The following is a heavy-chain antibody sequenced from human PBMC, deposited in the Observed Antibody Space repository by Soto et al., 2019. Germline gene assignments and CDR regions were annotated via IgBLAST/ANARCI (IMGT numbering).Heavy chain of an antibody. Sequence: RRLSCAASGFTFSSYAMSWVRQAPGKGLEWVSAISGSGGSTYYADSVKGRFTISRDNSKNTLYLQMNSLRAEDTAVYYCAKDLYYYGLGSIIYYFDYWGQGTLVTVSS. CDR1: GFTFSSYA. CDR3: AKDLYYYGLGSIIYYFDY. D-gene: IGHD3-10*01. J-gene: IGHJ4*02. V-gene: IGHV3-23*01. CDR2: ISGSGGST.